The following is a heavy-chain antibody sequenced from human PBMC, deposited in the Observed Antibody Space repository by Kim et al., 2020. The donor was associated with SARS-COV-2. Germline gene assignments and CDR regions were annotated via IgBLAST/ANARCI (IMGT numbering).Heavy chain of an antibody. J-gene: IGHJ6*02. CDR2: IYYSGST. D-gene: IGHD6-6*01. V-gene: IGHV4-31*03. CDR1: GGSISSGGYY. Sequence: SETLSLTCTVSGGSISSGGYYWSWIRQHPGKGLEWIGYIYYSGSTYYNPSLKSRVTISVDTSKNQFSLKLSSVTAADTAVYYCARDRRYSSSPERSYYYYYGMDVWGQGTTVTVSS. CDR3: ARDRRYSSSPERSYYYYYGMDV.